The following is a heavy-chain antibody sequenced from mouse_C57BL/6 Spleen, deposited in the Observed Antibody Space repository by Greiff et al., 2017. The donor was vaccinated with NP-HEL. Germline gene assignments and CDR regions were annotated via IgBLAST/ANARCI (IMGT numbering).Heavy chain of an antibody. D-gene: IGHD5-5*01. CDR2: INPNNGGT. CDR3: ARKGELPYAMDY. Sequence: VQLQQSGPELVKPGASVKISCKASGYTFTDYYLNWVKQSHGKSLEWIGDINPNNGGTSYNQKFKGKATLTVDKSSSTAYMELRSLTSEDSAVYYCARKGELPYAMDYWGQGTSVTVSS. V-gene: IGHV1-26*01. CDR1: GYTFTDYY. J-gene: IGHJ4*01.